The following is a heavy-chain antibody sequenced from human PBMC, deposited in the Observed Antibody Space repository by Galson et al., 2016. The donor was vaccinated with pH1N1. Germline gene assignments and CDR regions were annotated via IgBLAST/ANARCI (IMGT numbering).Heavy chain of an antibody. V-gene: IGHV1-46*01. CDR3: ARRYYFDY. CDR1: GYSVTRYY. J-gene: IGHJ4*02. CDR2: IDPSDGAT. Sequence: SVKVSCKAAGYSVTRYYMHWVRQAPGQGLEWMGIIDPSDGATTYSQKFQGRISLTRDTSTNSVHMEFTTLRPDDSATYFCARRYYFDYWGQGTLVTVSS.